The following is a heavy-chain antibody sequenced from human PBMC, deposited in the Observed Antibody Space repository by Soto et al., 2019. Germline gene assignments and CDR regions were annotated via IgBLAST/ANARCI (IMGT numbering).Heavy chain of an antibody. V-gene: IGHV3-9*01. D-gene: IGHD5-18*01. CDR3: AKDTCRYSYGRPGYYYYGMDV. CDR2: ISWNSGSI. J-gene: IGHJ6*02. Sequence: GGSLRLSCAASGFTFDDYAMHWVRQAPGKGLEWVSGISWNSGSIGYADSVKGRFTISRDNAKNSLYLQMNSLRAEDTALYYCAKDTCRYSYGRPGYYYYGMDVWGQGTTVTVSS. CDR1: GFTFDDYA.